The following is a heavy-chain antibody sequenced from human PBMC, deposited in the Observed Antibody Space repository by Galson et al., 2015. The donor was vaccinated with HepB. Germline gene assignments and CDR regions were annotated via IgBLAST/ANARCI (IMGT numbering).Heavy chain of an antibody. Sequence: SVKVSCKVSGYTLTELSMHWVRQAPGKGLEWMGGFDPEDGETIYAQKFQGRVTMTEDTSTDTAYMELSSLRSEDTAVYYCATPTPDSSGYPYSTFDYWGQGTLVTVSS. J-gene: IGHJ4*02. D-gene: IGHD3-22*01. V-gene: IGHV1-24*01. CDR3: ATPTPDSSGYPYSTFDY. CDR2: FDPEDGET. CDR1: GYTLTELS.